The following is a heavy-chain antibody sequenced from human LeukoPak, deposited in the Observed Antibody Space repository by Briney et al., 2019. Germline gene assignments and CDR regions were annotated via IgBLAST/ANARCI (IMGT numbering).Heavy chain of an antibody. Sequence: ASVKVSCKASGYTFTGYYMHWVRQAPGQGLEWMGWINPNSGGTNYAQKFQGWVTMTRDTSISTAYMELSRLRSDDTAVYHCARAPVRGVTDYWGQGTLVTVSS. D-gene: IGHD3-10*01. CDR3: ARAPVRGVTDY. J-gene: IGHJ4*02. V-gene: IGHV1-2*04. CDR1: GYTFTGYY. CDR2: INPNSGGT.